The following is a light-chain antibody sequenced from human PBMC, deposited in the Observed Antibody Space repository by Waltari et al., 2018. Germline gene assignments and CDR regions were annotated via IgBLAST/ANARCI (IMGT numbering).Light chain of an antibody. J-gene: IGKJ5*01. CDR1: QNSDTW. Sequence: TCRASQNSDTWLAWYQQKPGKAPKLLIFKASNLESGLPSKFSGSGSGTEFTLTISTLEPDDFATYYCQQYSSFPITFGHGTRLEIK. CDR2: KAS. CDR3: QQYSSFPIT. V-gene: IGKV1-5*03.